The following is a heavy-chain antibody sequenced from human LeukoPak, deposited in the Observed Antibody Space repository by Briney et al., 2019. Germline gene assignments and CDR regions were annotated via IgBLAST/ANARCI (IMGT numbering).Heavy chain of an antibody. Sequence: GGSLRLSCAASGFTFSRYGMNWVRQAPGKGLVWVSRITTDGSSTNYADSLKGRFTISRDNAKNTLYLQMNTLRAEDTAVYYCARGVGRPPNYFDYWGQGTLVTVSS. V-gene: IGHV3-74*01. CDR2: ITTDGSST. J-gene: IGHJ4*02. D-gene: IGHD1-26*01. CDR3: ARGVGRPPNYFDY. CDR1: GFTFSRYG.